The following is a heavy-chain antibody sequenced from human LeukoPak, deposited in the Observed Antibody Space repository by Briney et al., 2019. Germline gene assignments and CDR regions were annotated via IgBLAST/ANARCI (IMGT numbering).Heavy chain of an antibody. J-gene: IGHJ4*02. V-gene: IGHV1-2*06. CDR3: ARDTPRTSSRGQSAGY. CDR2: INPNSGGT. D-gene: IGHD6-25*01. Sequence: ASVKVSCKASGYTFTSYYMHWVRQAPGQGLEWMGRINPNSGGTNYAQKFQGRVTMTRDTSISTAYMELSRLRSDDTAVYYCARDTPRTSSRGQSAGYWGQGTLVTVSS. CDR1: GYTFTSYY.